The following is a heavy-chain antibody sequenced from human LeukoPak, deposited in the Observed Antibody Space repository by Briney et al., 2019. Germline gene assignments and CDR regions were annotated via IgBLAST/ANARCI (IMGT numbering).Heavy chain of an antibody. Sequence: GGYLRLSCAVSGFTFRTYWMHWVRQVPGEGLVWVSRINEDGSITNYADSVKGRFSISRDNAKNTLYLQMNSLRAEDTAVYYCGRDLGGRSGYWGQGTLVTVSS. CDR1: GFTFRTYW. J-gene: IGHJ4*02. V-gene: IGHV3-74*01. CDR2: INEDGSIT. D-gene: IGHD1-26*01. CDR3: GRDLGGRSGY.